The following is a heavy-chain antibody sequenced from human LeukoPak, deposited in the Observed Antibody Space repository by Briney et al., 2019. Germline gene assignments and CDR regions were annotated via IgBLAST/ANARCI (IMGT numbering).Heavy chain of an antibody. D-gene: IGHD5-12*01. J-gene: IGHJ5*02. CDR2: IYYSGST. CDR3: ARVVNSGYDRPNWFDP. Sequence: PSETLSLTCTVSGGSISSSSYYWGWIRQPPGKGLEWIGSIYYSGSTYYNPSLKSRVTISVDTSKNQFSLKLSSVTAADTAVYYCARVVNSGYDRPNWFDPWGQGTLVTVSS. V-gene: IGHV4-39*07. CDR1: GGSISSSSYY.